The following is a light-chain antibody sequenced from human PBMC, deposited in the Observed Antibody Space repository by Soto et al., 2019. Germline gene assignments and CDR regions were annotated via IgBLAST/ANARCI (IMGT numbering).Light chain of an antibody. CDR1: QRISSNY. CDR3: QDYGSSPQT. Sequence: DNVLTQSPGTLSLSPGERATLSCRGSQRISSNYVGWYQQKPGPPPRLLIDAASSRATGIPDRFSGSGSGTDFTLTISRLEPEDFAVYYCQDYGSSPQTFGQGTNVDI. V-gene: IGKV3-20*01. CDR2: AAS. J-gene: IGKJ1*01.